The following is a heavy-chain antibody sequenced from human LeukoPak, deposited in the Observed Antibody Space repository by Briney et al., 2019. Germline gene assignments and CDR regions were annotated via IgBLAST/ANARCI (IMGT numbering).Heavy chain of an antibody. J-gene: IGHJ5*02. D-gene: IGHD3-10*01. V-gene: IGHV1-69*13. CDR1: GYTFTSYY. Sequence: GASVKVSCKASGYTFTSYYMHWVRQAPGQGLEWMGGIIPIFGTANYAQKFQGRVTITADESTSTAYMELSSLRSEDTAVYYCARDSYYYGSGSFFPNWFDPWGQGTLVTVSS. CDR2: IIPIFGTA. CDR3: ARDSYYYGSGSFFPNWFDP.